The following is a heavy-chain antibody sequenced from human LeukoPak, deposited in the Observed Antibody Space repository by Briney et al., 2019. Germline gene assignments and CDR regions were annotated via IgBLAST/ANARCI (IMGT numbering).Heavy chain of an antibody. CDR2: ISSGGGST. CDR3: TTAIGYCSGGSCYFFFDY. Sequence: GGSLRLSCAASGFTFSSYAMSWVRQAPGKGLEWVSTISSGGGSTYYADSVKGRFTISRDNSKNTLYLQMNSLKTEDTAVYYCTTAIGYCSGGSCYFFFDYWGQGTLVTVSS. J-gene: IGHJ4*02. CDR1: GFTFSSYA. D-gene: IGHD2-15*01. V-gene: IGHV3-23*01.